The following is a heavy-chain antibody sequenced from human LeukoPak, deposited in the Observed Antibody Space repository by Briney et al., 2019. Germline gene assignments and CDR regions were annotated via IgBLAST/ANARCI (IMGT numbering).Heavy chain of an antibody. Sequence: GGSLRLSCAASGSTVSSNYMTWVRQAPGKGLEGASVIDSGGSTYYADSVKGRFTISRDNSKNPLYLHMNSLRAADTAVYYCARGWIYGDIHWGQGTLVTVSS. CDR1: GSTVSSNY. D-gene: IGHD4-17*01. J-gene: IGHJ4*02. V-gene: IGHV3-66*02. CDR2: IDSGGST. CDR3: ARGWIYGDIH.